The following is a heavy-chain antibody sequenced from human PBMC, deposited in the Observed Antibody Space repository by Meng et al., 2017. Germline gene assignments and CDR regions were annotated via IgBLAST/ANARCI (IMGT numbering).Heavy chain of an antibody. D-gene: IGHD3-10*01. CDR2: IYSGGST. J-gene: IGHJ2*01. CDR3: ASELPGGPNYWYFDL. Sequence: GQLWESGGGLVQPGGSLRLSCAASGFTVSSNYMSWVRQAPGKGLEWVSVIYSGGSTYYADSVKGRFTISRDNSKNTLYLQMNSLRAEDTAVHYCASELPGGPNYWYFDLWGRGTLVTVSS. CDR1: GFTVSSNY. V-gene: IGHV3-66*02.